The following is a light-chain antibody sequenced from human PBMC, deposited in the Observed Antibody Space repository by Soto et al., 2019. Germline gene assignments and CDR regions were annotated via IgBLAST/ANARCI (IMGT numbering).Light chain of an antibody. CDR2: AES. CDR3: RQVKTYPLT. CDR1: QGISSH. V-gene: IGKV1-9*01. Sequence: DIQLTQSPSFLSASVGDRVTITCRASQGISSHLSWYQQKLGKAPNLLIYAESTLQSGVPSEFGGSGSGTKFNLTITSLQPEDVSTYYCRQVKTYPLTFGGGTKVEIK. J-gene: IGKJ4*01.